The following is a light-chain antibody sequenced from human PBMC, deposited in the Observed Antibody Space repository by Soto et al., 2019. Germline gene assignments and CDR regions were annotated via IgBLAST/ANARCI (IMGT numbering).Light chain of an antibody. CDR1: QSVSSN. J-gene: IGKJ4*01. CDR2: DAS. V-gene: IGKV3-11*01. Sequence: EIVMTQSPATLSVSPGERATLSCRASQSVSSNLAWYQQKPGQAPRLLIYDASNRATGIPARFSGSGSGTDFTLTISSLEPEDFAVYYCQQHINWPLTFGGGTKVDIK. CDR3: QQHINWPLT.